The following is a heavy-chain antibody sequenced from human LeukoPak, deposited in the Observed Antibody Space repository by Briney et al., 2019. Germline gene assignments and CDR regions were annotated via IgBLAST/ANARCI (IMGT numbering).Heavy chain of an antibody. V-gene: IGHV3-21*01. Sequence: GGSLRLSCAASGFTFSNYYMHWDRQAPGKGPEWVSSITSTSNGAYMYYADSVKGRFTISRDNAKNSLYLQMNSLRAEDTAVYYCARDKVVRGSAFGSGWFDPWGQGTLVIVSS. CDR1: GFTFSNYY. D-gene: IGHD3-10*01. CDR2: ITSTSNGAYM. J-gene: IGHJ5*02. CDR3: ARDKVVRGSAFGSGWFDP.